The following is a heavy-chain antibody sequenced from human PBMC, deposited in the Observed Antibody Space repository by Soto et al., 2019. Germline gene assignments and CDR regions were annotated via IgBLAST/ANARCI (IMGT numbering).Heavy chain of an antibody. Sequence: GGSLRLSCAASGFTFSSYAMSWVRQAPGKGLEWVSAISGSGGSTYYADSVKGRFTISRDNSKNTLYLQMNSLRAEDTAVYYCAKCVVVRGMITRLTWFDPLRHATLVTV. V-gene: IGHV3-23*01. J-gene: IGHJ5*02. CDR3: AKCVVVRGMITRLTWFDP. D-gene: IGHD3-10*01. CDR1: GFTFSSYA. CDR2: ISGSGGST.